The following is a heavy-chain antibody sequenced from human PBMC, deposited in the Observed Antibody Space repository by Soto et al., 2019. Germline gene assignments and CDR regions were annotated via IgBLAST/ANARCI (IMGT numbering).Heavy chain of an antibody. V-gene: IGHV4-34*01. CDR2: VNHGGST. CDR3: ARAAVAAGGPFDK. D-gene: IGHD2-15*01. J-gene: IGHJ4*02. Sequence: ETLSLTCAVSGGSFSGFFWGWIRQPPGKGLEWIGEVNHGGSTNYNPALKSRVTISSDTSKNHFSLTLRSVTAADTAVYYCARAAVAAGGPFDKWGQGALVTVSS. CDR1: GGSFSGFF.